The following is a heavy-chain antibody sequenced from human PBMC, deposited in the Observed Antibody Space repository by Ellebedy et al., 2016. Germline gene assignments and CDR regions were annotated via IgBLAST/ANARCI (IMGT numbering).Heavy chain of an antibody. CDR2: IRQKSRGYST. CDR1: GFTFSDYH. Sequence: GESLKISCAASGFTFSDYHMDWVRQAPGKGLEWVGRIRQKSRGYSTEYAASVKGRFTISREDSKNSLYTQMDSLKTEDTAVYYCGASAIGNIFDYWGQGALVAVSS. J-gene: IGHJ4*02. CDR3: GASAIGNIFDY. V-gene: IGHV3-72*01. D-gene: IGHD1-26*01.